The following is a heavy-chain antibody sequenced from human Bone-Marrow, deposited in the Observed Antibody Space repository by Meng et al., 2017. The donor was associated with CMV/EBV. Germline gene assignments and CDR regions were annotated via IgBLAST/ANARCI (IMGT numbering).Heavy chain of an antibody. CDR1: GYTFTGYY. CDR2: INPNSGGT. Sequence: ASVKVSCEASGYTFTGYYMHWVRQAPGQGLEWMGWINPNSGGTNYAQKFQGRVTMTRDTSISTAYMELSRLRSDDTAVYYCARGSTRRYSSSHWFDPWGQGTLATVSS. V-gene: IGHV1-2*02. D-gene: IGHD6-6*01. CDR3: ARGSTRRYSSSHWFDP. J-gene: IGHJ5*02.